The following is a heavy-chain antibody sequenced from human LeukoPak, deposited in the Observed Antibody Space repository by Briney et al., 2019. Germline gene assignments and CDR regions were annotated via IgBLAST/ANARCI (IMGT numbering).Heavy chain of an antibody. Sequence: TSETLSLTCAVYGGSFSGYYWSWIRQPPGKGLEWIGEINHSGSTNYNPSLKSRVTISVDTSKNQFSLKPSSVTAADTAVYYCARAAYYDSSGYKYYFDYWGQGTLVTVSS. D-gene: IGHD3-22*01. J-gene: IGHJ4*02. CDR1: GGSFSGYY. CDR3: ARAAYYDSSGYKYYFDY. V-gene: IGHV4-34*01. CDR2: INHSGST.